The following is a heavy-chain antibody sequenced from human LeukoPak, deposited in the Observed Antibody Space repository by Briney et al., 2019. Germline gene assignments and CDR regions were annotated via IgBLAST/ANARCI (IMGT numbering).Heavy chain of an antibody. Sequence: ETLSLTCTVSGGSISSYYCSWIRQPPGKGLEWIGHIYYSGNTNYNPSLKSRVTISVDTSKNQFSLKLSSVTAADAAAYYCARDIGGATYFAYWGQGTLVTVSS. D-gene: IGHD1-26*01. CDR3: ARDIGGATYFAY. CDR1: GGSISSYY. J-gene: IGHJ4*02. CDR2: IYYSGNT. V-gene: IGHV4-59*01.